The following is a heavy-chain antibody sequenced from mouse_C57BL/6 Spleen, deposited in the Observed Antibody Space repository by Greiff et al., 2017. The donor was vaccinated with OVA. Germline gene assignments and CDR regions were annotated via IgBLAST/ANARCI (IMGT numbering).Heavy chain of an antibody. Sequence: EVQLQQSGPELVKPGASVKISCKASGYTFTDYYMNWVKQSHGKSLEWIGDINPNNGGTSYNQKFKGKATLTVDKSSSTAYMELRSLTSEDSAVYYCARLNYYGSPYFDYWGQGTTLTVSS. D-gene: IGHD1-1*01. CDR3: ARLNYYGSPYFDY. J-gene: IGHJ2*01. CDR1: GYTFTDYY. CDR2: INPNNGGT. V-gene: IGHV1-26*01.